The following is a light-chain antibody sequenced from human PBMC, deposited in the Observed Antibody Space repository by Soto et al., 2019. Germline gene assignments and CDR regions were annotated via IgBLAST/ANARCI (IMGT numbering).Light chain of an antibody. Sequence: QPVLTQPPSVSGAPGQRVTISWTGSSSNIGAGYDVHWYQQLPGTAPKLLIYGNSNRPSGVPDRFSGSKSGTSASLAITGLQAEDEADYYCQSYDSSLSALVFGGGTKLTVL. V-gene: IGLV1-40*01. J-gene: IGLJ2*01. CDR1: SSNIGAGYD. CDR3: QSYDSSLSALV. CDR2: GNS.